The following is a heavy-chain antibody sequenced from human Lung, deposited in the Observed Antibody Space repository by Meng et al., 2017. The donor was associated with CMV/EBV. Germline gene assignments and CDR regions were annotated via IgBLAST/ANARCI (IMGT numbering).Heavy chain of an antibody. CDR1: GFNLSSDA. V-gene: IGHV3-23*01. D-gene: IGHD3-3*01. CDR3: AKGDDFWSPYYFDY. CDR2: ISGSGGST. J-gene: IGHJ4*02. Sequence: SGFNLSSDAMGWVRQAPGKGLEWGSAISGSGGSTYYADSVKGRFTISRDNSKNTLYLQMNSLRAEDTAVYYCAKGDDFWSPYYFDYWGQGTLVTVSS.